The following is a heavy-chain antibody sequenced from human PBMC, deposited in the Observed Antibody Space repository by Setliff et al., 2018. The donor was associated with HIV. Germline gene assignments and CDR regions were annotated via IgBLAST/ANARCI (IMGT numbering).Heavy chain of an antibody. D-gene: IGHD2-15*01. CDR3: ASPRSACTYQGAFYSFLDV. CDR1: GGTFNSYA. V-gene: IGHV1-69*13. J-gene: IGHJ6*04. Sequence: SVKVSCKASGGTFNSYAFTWVRQAPGQGLEWMGDFLAVLRKPTHAQKFQGRLTIIADESTSTAYMELSDLRSEDTAVYYCASPRSACTYQGAFYSFLDVWGRGTTVTVSS. CDR2: FLAVLRKP.